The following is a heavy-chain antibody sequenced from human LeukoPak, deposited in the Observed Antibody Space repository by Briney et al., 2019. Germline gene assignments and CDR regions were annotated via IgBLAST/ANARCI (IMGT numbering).Heavy chain of an antibody. J-gene: IGHJ5*02. CDR2: IYYSGST. V-gene: IGHV4-39*07. CDR1: GGSISSSSYY. D-gene: IGHD4-17*01. CDR3: ARNYGDYGLTFNWFDP. Sequence: SETLSLTCTVSGGSISSSSYYWGWIRQPPGKGLEWIGSIYYSGSTYYNPSLKSRVTISVDTSKNQFSLKLSSVTAADTAVYYCARNYGDYGLTFNWFDPWGQGTLVTVSS.